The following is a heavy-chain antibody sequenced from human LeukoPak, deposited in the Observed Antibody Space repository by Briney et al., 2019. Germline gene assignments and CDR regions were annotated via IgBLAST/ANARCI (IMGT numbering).Heavy chain of an antibody. CDR2: IKQDGIEK. Sequence: GGSLRLSCSASGFIFSSYWMTWVRQAPGKGLEWVANIKQDGIEKYYVDSVKGRFTISRDNDEDSLHLQLNSVRAEDTAVYYCARYHDFWNGSQHFYFYSMDVWGKGATVTVSS. CDR1: GFIFSSYW. D-gene: IGHD3-3*01. CDR3: ARYHDFWNGSQHFYFYSMDV. V-gene: IGHV3-7*01. J-gene: IGHJ6*04.